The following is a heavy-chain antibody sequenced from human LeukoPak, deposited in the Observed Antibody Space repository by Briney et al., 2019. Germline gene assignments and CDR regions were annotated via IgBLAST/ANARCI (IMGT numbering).Heavy chain of an antibody. CDR2: INPNSGGT. V-gene: IGHV1-2*02. Sequence: ASVKVSCKTSGYTFSDYYMHWLRQAPGQGLEWMGWINPNSGGTYYAQRLQGRVTMTRDTSISTAYMDLSRLRSDDTAVYYCAIMGDTFDIWGQGTKVTVSS. D-gene: IGHD2-8*01. CDR1: GYTFSDYY. CDR3: AIMGDTFDI. J-gene: IGHJ3*02.